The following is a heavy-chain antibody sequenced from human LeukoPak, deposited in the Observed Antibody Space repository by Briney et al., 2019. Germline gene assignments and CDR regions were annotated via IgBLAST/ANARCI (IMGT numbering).Heavy chain of an antibody. CDR2: INSDGINT. CDR3: ARDLGQYYDTSDNWFDP. CDR1: GFTFSDYW. J-gene: IGHJ5*02. D-gene: IGHD3-22*01. V-gene: IGHV3-74*01. Sequence: GGSLRLSCAASGFTFSDYWMHWVRQAPGKGLVWVSRINSDGINTSYADSVKGRFTISRDNAKNTLNLQMNSLRAEDTAVYYCARDLGQYYDTSDNWFDPWGQGTLVTVSS.